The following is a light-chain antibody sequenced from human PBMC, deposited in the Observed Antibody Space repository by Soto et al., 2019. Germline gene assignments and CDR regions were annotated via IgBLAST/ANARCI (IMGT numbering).Light chain of an antibody. Sequence: DIQLTQSPSFLSASVGYRVTVTCRASQVIINFLNWYQHKRGEAPILLIYGASNLQNGVPSRFSGSGSGADFTLTISSLQPEDFANYYCQQCFSTPPTFGQGTKVEI. CDR3: QQCFSTPPT. CDR2: GAS. CDR1: QVIINF. J-gene: IGKJ1*01. V-gene: IGKV1-39*01.